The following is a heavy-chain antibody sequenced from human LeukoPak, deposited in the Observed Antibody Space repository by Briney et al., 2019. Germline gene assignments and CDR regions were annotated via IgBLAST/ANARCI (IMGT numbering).Heavy chain of an antibody. J-gene: IGHJ4*02. D-gene: IGHD2-21*02. CDR1: GFTFSSYA. V-gene: IGHV3-48*03. Sequence: GGSLRLSCAASGFTFSSYAMNWVRQAPGKGLEWVSYITNNGTTIYYADSVKGRFTISRDNAKNSLYLQMNSLRAEDTAVYYCSRGRLFGDYWGQGALVTVSS. CDR2: ITNNGTTI. CDR3: SRGRLFGDY.